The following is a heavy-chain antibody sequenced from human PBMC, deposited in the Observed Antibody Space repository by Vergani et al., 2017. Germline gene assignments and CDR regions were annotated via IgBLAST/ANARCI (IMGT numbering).Heavy chain of an antibody. V-gene: IGHV3-30*18. CDR1: GCTFSSYG. Sequence: QVQLVESGGGVVQTGRCLRLSCAASGCTFSSYGMHWVRQAAGKGLEWVAVISYDGSNQYYADYVKGRFTISRDNSKNTLYLQMNSLRAEDTAVYYCAKTTNVIVDALDIWGQGTMVTVSS. J-gene: IGHJ3*02. D-gene: IGHD3-22*01. CDR2: ISYDGSNQ. CDR3: AKTTNVIVDALDI.